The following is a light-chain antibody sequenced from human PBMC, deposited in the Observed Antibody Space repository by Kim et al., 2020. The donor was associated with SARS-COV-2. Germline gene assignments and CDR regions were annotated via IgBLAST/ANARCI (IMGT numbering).Light chain of an antibody. CDR2: QNS. Sequence: PGQTGSIRCSGDKLGDKYASWYQLKPGQSPALVISQNSKRPSGSPGRFSGSHSGNTAALTICGTQAIDVADYYGQSWDGSTSLVVFGGGTQRTVL. CDR3: QSWDGSTSLVV. V-gene: IGLV3-1*01. J-gene: IGLJ2*01. CDR1: KLGDKY.